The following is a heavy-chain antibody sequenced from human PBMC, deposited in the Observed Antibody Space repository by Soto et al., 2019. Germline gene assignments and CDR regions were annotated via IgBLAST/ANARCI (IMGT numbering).Heavy chain of an antibody. J-gene: IGHJ4*02. Sequence: QVQLVESGGGVVQPGGSLRLSCEASEFSLKTYGMHWVRQAPGKGLDWVAFTWFDESTKYYADSIDGRFTISRDTSKKTRLLHMTSRRVEDTAVYFCASADDFLRNPRFDYWGQGTGVNVSS. CDR2: TWFDESTK. CDR1: EFSLKTYG. CDR3: ASADDFLRNPRFDY. V-gene: IGHV3-33*01. D-gene: IGHD3-3*01.